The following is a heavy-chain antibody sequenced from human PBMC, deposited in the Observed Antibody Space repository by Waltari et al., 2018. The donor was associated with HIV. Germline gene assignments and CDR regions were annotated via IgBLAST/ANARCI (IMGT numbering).Heavy chain of an antibody. CDR2: IEEAGTRK. J-gene: IGHJ6*02. CDR3: ARAMSGDYVVYYHGMDV. D-gene: IGHD4-17*01. V-gene: IGHV3-7*01. Sequence: EVQLVESGGALVQPGKSLRLSCLTSGFPFESSLMTWVRQSPGKVLEWVASIEEAGTRKYYVASVQGRFIIARDNARKSLYLQMNSLRVEDTALYYCARAMSGDYVVYYHGMDVWGQGTTVTVSS. CDR1: GFPFESSL.